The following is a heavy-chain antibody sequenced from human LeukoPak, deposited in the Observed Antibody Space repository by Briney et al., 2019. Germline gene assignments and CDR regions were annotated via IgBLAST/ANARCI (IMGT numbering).Heavy chain of an antibody. J-gene: IGHJ6*02. CDR1: GGSVRNYY. Sequence: SETLSLTCTVSGGSVRNYYWSWIRQPPGKGLEWMGYIYYSGSTNYNPSLKSRVTMSVDTSKNQFSLKLSSVAAADTGVYYCARGPAAAGPDYRDYYGMDVWGQGSTVTVSS. D-gene: IGHD6-13*01. V-gene: IGHV4-59*02. CDR3: ARGPAAAGPDYRDYYGMDV. CDR2: IYYSGST.